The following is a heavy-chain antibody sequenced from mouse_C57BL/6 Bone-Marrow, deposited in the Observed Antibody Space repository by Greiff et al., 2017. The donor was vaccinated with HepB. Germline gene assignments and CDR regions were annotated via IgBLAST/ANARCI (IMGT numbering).Heavy chain of an antibody. V-gene: IGHV5-6*01. J-gene: IGHJ4*01. Sequence: EVKLVESGGDLVKPGGSLKLSCAASGFTFSSYGMSWVRQTPAKRLEWVATISSGGSYTYYPDSVKGRFTISRDNAKNTLYLQLSSLKSEDTAMYYCARGITTVVAPYAMDYWGQGTSVTVSS. CDR2: ISSGGSYT. CDR3: ARGITTVVAPYAMDY. D-gene: IGHD1-1*01. CDR1: GFTFSSYG.